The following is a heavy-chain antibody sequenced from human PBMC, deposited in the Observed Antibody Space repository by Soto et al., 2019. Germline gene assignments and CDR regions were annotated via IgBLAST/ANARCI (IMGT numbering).Heavy chain of an antibody. D-gene: IGHD3-3*01. J-gene: IGHJ6*02. CDR2: INPNSGGT. Sequence: ASVKVSCKASGYTFTGYYMHWVRQAPGQGLEWMGWINPNSGGTNYAQKFQGWVTMTRDTSISTAYMELSRLRSDDTAAYYCAREPYYDFWSGYYTYGMDVWGQGTTVTVSS. CDR1: GYTFTGYY. V-gene: IGHV1-2*04. CDR3: AREPYYDFWSGYYTYGMDV.